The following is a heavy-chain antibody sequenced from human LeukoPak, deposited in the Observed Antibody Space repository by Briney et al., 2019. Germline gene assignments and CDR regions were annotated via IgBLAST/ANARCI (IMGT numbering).Heavy chain of an antibody. V-gene: IGHV3-7*01. CDR1: GFSFSGYW. CDR3: ARTVLTAVSPE. J-gene: IGHJ4*02. Sequence: GGSLRLSCAASGFSFSGYWMSWVRQAPGKGLEWVANIKEDGSEKYYVDSVKGRFTISRDNAKNSLYPQMNSLRAEDTAVYYCARTVLTAVSPEWGQGTLVTVSS. CDR2: IKEDGSEK. D-gene: IGHD4-17*01.